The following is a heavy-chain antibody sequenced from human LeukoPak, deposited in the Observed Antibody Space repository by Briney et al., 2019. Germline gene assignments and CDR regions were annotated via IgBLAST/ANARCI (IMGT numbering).Heavy chain of an antibody. CDR1: GFTFSSYS. Sequence: GGSLRLSCAASGFTFSSYSMNWVRQAPGKGLEWVSSISSSSSYIYYADSVKGRFTITRDNAKNSLYLQMNSLRAEDTAVYYCARVNCGGDCSFYYYYGMDVWGQGTTVTVSS. CDR2: ISSSSSYI. V-gene: IGHV3-21*01. J-gene: IGHJ6*02. CDR3: ARVNCGGDCSFYYYYGMDV. D-gene: IGHD2-21*02.